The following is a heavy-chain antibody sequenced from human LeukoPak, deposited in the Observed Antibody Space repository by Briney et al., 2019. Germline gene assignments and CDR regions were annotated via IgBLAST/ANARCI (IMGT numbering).Heavy chain of an antibody. J-gene: IGHJ4*02. CDR1: GYTFTSYG. CDR3: ARDQRGRVGGYSYGIFGY. V-gene: IGHV1-18*01. CDR2: ISAYNGNT. Sequence: ASVKVSCKASGYTFTSYGISWVRQAPGQGLEWMGWISAYNGNTNYAQKLQGRVTMTTDTSTSTAYMELRSLRSDDTAVYYCARDQRGRVGGYSYGIFGYWGQGTLVTVSS. D-gene: IGHD5-18*01.